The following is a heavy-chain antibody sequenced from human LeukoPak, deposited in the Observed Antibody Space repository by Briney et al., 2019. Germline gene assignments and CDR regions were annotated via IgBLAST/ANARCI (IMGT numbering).Heavy chain of an antibody. V-gene: IGHV7-4-1*02. J-gene: IGHJ5*02. CDR1: GYTFTSYG. CDR2: INTNTGNP. Sequence: ASVKVSCKASGYTFTSYGISWVRQAPGQGLEWMGWINTNTGNPTHAQGFTGRFVFSLDTSVSTAYLQISSLKAEDTAVYYCARVIGYYDSSGYYYCWFDPWGQGTLVSVSS. CDR3: ARVIGYYDSSGYYYCWFDP. D-gene: IGHD3-22*01.